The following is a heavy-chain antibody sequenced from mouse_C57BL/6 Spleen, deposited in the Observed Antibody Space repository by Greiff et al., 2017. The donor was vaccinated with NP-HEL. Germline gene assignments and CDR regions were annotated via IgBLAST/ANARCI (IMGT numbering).Heavy chain of an antibody. V-gene: IGHV8-8*01. CDR2: IWWDDDK. CDR1: GFSLSTFGMG. CDR3: ARIRYDYYAMDY. Sequence: QVTLKVCGPGILQPSQTLSLTCSISGFSLSTFGMGVGWIRPPSGQGLEWLAHIWWDDDKYYNPALKSRLPLSKATSKNQVFLKIANVNTADTATYYCARIRYDYYAMDYWGQGTSVTVSS. J-gene: IGHJ4*01.